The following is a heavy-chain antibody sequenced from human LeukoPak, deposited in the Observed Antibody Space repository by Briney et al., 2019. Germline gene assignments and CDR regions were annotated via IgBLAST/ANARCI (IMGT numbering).Heavy chain of an antibody. Sequence: PSETLSLTCAVSGGSISSSNWWSWVRQPPGKGLEWIGEIYHSGSTNYNPSLKSRVTISVDKSKNQFSLKLSSVTAADTAVYYCARVGSYKGTTNYYMDVWGKGTTVTISS. CDR3: ARVGSYKGTTNYYMDV. CDR2: IYHSGST. CDR1: GGSISSSNW. D-gene: IGHD1-26*01. J-gene: IGHJ6*03. V-gene: IGHV4-4*02.